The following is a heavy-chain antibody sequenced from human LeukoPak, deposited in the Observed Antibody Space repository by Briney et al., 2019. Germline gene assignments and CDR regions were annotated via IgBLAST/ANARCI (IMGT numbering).Heavy chain of an antibody. CDR3: ARWAADSGIYYIAS. CDR2: IRQDANAK. V-gene: IGHV3-7*01. Sequence: GGSLSLSCAASGFTFSNYWMTWVRQAPGKGLQWVASIRQDANAKYYVDSVRGRFTISRDNAENSLHLQMNGLRAEDTAMYYCARWAADSGIYYIASWGQGSLVTVSS. J-gene: IGHJ4*02. D-gene: IGHD3-10*01. CDR1: GFTFSNYW.